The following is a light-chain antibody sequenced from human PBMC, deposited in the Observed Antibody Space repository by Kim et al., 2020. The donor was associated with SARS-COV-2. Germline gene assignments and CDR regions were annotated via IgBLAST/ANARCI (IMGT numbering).Light chain of an antibody. CDR1: QSVSSY. CDR2: DAS. CDR3: QQRSNWLT. J-gene: IGKJ4*01. Sequence: SLSPGERATLSCRASQSVSSYLAWYHQQPGQAPRLLIYDASNRATGIPARFSGSGSGTDFTLTISSLEPEDFAVYYCQQRSNWLTFGGGTKVDIK. V-gene: IGKV3-11*01.